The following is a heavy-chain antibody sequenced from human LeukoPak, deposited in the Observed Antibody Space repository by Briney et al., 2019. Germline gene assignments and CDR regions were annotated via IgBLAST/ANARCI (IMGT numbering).Heavy chain of an antibody. CDR3: ARAGGGGYDDY. V-gene: IGHV3-7*01. CDR2: IKQDGSEK. CDR1: GFTFSSYW. J-gene: IGHJ4*02. Sequence: PGGSLRLSCAASGFTFSSYWMSWVRQAPGKGLEWVANIKQDGSEKYYVDSVKGRFTLSRDNAKNSLFLQMNSLRAEDTAVYYCARAGGGGYDDYWGREPWSPSPQ. D-gene: IGHD5-12*01.